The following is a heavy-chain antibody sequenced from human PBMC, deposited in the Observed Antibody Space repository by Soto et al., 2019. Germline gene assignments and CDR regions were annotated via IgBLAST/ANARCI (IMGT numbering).Heavy chain of an antibody. CDR2: ISAYNGNT. CDR3: ARDPFGLLWVGGDPAGYYGMDV. CDR1: GYTFTSYG. Sequence: GASVKVSCTASGYTFTSYGISWVRQAPGQGLEWMGWISAYNGNTNYAQKLQGRVTMTTDTSTSTAYMELRSLRSDDTAVYYCARDPFGLLWVGGDPAGYYGMDVWGQGTTVTVSS. V-gene: IGHV1-18*01. D-gene: IGHD3-10*01. J-gene: IGHJ6*02.